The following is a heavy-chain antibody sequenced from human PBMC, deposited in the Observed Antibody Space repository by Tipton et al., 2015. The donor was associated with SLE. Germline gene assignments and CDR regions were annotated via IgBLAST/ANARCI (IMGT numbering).Heavy chain of an antibody. J-gene: IGHJ6*02. Sequence: SLRLSCAASGFNFRSYEMNWVRQAPGKGLEWVAVIWYDGTNRYYADSVKGRFTISRDNSKNTLYLQMNSLRVEDTAVYYCAKGVVGILGGMDVWGQGTTVTVSS. CDR3: AKGVVGILGGMDV. CDR2: IWYDGTNR. CDR1: GFNFRSYE. V-gene: IGHV3-33*06. D-gene: IGHD3-3*02.